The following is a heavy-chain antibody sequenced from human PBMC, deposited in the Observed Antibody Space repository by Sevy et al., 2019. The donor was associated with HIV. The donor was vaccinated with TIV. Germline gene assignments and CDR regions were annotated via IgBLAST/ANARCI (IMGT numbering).Heavy chain of an antibody. CDR1: GFTFSRHS. J-gene: IGHJ3*01. V-gene: IGHV3-21*01. Sequence: GGSLRLSCAASGFTFSRHSFNWVRQAPGKGLEWVSSISGPYNSVNYGGSVQGRFTISRDNAKNSLFLQMNSLKAEDTAVYYCARATGTETLDAFDVWGQGTLVTVSS. CDR3: ARATGTETLDAFDV. CDR2: ISGPYNSV. D-gene: IGHD1-1*01.